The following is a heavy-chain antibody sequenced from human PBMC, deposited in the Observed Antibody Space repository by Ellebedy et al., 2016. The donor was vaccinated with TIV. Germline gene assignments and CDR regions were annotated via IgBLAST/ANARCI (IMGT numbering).Heavy chain of an antibody. D-gene: IGHD3-9*01. CDR2: INHSGSS. J-gene: IGHJ6*02. CDR1: GGTFSDYY. CDR3: AREKVLSVSPYDTTGGDV. Sequence: SETLSLTXAVYGGTFSDYYWSWIRQPPGKGLEWIGEINHSGSSNYNPSLKSRVTISVHTSKNQFSLKLRSVTAADTAVYYCAREKVLSVSPYDTTGGDVWGQGTTVTVSS. V-gene: IGHV4-34*01.